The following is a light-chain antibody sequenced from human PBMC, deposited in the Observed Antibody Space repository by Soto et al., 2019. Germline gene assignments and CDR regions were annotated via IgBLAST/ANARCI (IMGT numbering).Light chain of an antibody. J-gene: IGKJ5*01. CDR2: GAS. CDR3: LQHNNYPPIT. Sequence: DIQMTQSPSSLSASVGDRVTITCRASQGIRSDLAWYQQTPGKAPRRLIYGASRLQSGVPSRFSGSGSGTEFTLTISSLQPEDSATYYCLQHNNYPPITLGQGTRLEIK. V-gene: IGKV1-17*01. CDR1: QGIRSD.